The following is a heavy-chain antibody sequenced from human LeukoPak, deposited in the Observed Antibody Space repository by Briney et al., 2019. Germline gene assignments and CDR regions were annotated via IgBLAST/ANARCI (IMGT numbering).Heavy chain of an antibody. V-gene: IGHV1-46*01. CDR1: GYTFTSYY. Sequence: ATVKVSCKASGYTFTSYYMHWVRQAPGQGREWMGIINPSAGSTSYAEKFQGRVTMTRDTSTSTVYMELSSLRSEDAAVYYCARTNYHDSSGFYDYWGQGTLVTVSS. CDR2: INPSAGST. D-gene: IGHD3-22*01. CDR3: ARTNYHDSSGFYDY. J-gene: IGHJ4*02.